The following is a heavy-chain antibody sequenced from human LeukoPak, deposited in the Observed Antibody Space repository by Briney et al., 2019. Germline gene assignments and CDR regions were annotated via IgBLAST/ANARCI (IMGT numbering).Heavy chain of an antibody. CDR1: GFTFSSYG. Sequence: GSLRLSCAASGFTFSSYGMHWVRQAPGKGLEWVAFIRYDGSNKYYADSVKGRFTISRDNSKNTLYLQMNTLRAEDTAVYYCAKLAYDSSGYYYVDYWGQGTLVTVSS. J-gene: IGHJ4*02. CDR3: AKLAYDSSGYYYVDY. CDR2: IRYDGSNK. D-gene: IGHD3-22*01. V-gene: IGHV3-30*02.